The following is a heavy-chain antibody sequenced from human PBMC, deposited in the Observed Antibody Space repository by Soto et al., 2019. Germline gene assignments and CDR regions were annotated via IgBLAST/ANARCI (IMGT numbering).Heavy chain of an antibody. CDR3: ARVPDR. CDR1: GGSISSYY. CDR2: MYNTGST. J-gene: IGHJ5*02. V-gene: IGHV4-59*12. D-gene: IGHD2-2*01. Sequence: SETLSLTCTVSGGSISSYYWSWIRQPPGKGLEWIGYMYNTGSTIYNPSLKSRVTISVDRSKNQFSLKLSSVTAADTAVYYCARVPDRWGQGTLVTVSS.